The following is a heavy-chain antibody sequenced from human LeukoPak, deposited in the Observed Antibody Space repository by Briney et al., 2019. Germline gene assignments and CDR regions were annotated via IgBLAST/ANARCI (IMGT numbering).Heavy chain of an antibody. D-gene: IGHD3-10*01. Sequence: ASVKVSCKASGYTFTGYYMHWVRQAPGQGLEWMGWINPNSGGTNYAQKFQGRVTMTRDTSISTAYMELSRLRSDDTAVYYCARDDVLLWFGEFHYYYYYIDVWGKGTTVTVSS. CDR3: ARDDVLLWFGEFHYYYYYIDV. J-gene: IGHJ6*03. CDR1: GYTFTGYY. CDR2: INPNSGGT. V-gene: IGHV1-2*02.